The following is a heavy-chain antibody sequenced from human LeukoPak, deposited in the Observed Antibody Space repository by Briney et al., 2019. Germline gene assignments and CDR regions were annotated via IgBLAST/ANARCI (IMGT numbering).Heavy chain of an antibody. CDR3: AKAPNYYDSSPADY. J-gene: IGHJ4*02. V-gene: IGHV3-23*01. D-gene: IGHD3-22*01. Sequence: GGSLRLSCAASGFTFSSYAMSWVRQAPGKGLEWVSAISGSGGSTYHADSVKGRFTISRDNSKNTLYLQMNSLRADDTAVYYCAKAPNYYDSSPADYWGQGTLVTVSS. CDR1: GFTFSSYA. CDR2: ISGSGGST.